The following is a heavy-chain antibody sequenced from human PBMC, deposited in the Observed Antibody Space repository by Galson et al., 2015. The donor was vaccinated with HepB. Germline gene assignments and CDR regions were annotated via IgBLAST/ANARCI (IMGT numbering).Heavy chain of an antibody. J-gene: IGHJ6*03. CDR1: GFTFSSYS. D-gene: IGHD6-19*01. Sequence: SLRLSCAASGFTFSSYSMNWVRQAPGKGLEWVSSISSSSSYIYYADSVKGRFTISRDNAKNSLYLQMNSLRAEDTAVYYCARACGSGWPYYYYYMDVWGKGTTVTVSS. CDR3: ARACGSGWPYYYYYMDV. CDR2: ISSSSSYI. V-gene: IGHV3-21*01.